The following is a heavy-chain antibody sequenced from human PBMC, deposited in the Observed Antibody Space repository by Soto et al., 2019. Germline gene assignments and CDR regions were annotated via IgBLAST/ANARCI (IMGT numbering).Heavy chain of an antibody. D-gene: IGHD2-15*01. V-gene: IGHV4-39*01. CDR3: ARRWGRSFDY. Sequence: TPSLTCTVSGGSISNTPYYWGWIRQPPWKGLEWIGNIYYSGSTNYNPSLKSRVTISVDTSKNQFSLKLSSVTAADTAVYYCARRWGRSFDYWGQ. CDR1: GGSISNTPYY. CDR2: IYYSGST. J-gene: IGHJ4*02.